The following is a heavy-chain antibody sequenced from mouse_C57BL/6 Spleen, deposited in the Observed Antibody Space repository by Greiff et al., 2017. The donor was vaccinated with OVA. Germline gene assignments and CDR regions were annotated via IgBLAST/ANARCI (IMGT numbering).Heavy chain of an antibody. CDR1: GYAFTNYL. J-gene: IGHJ2*01. CDR3: ASGYYFDY. CDR2: INPGSGGT. Sequence: VKLQQSGAELVRPGTSVKVSCKASGYAFTNYLIEWVKQRPGQGLEWIGVINPGSGGTNYNEKFKGKATLTADKSSSTAYMQLSSLTSEDSAVYFCASGYYFDYWGQGTTLTVSS. V-gene: IGHV1-54*01.